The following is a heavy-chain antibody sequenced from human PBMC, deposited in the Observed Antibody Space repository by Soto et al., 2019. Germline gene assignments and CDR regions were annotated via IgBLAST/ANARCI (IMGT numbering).Heavy chain of an antibody. V-gene: IGHV4-59*01. Sequence: ILSLTCTVSGGSISSYYWSWIRQPPGKGLEWIGYIYYSGSTNYNPSLKSRVTISVDTSKNQFSLKLSSVTAADTAVYYCARTHIVVVTAIAAFDIWGQGTMVTVSS. CDR2: IYYSGST. CDR1: GGSISSYY. D-gene: IGHD2-21*02. CDR3: ARTHIVVVTAIAAFDI. J-gene: IGHJ3*02.